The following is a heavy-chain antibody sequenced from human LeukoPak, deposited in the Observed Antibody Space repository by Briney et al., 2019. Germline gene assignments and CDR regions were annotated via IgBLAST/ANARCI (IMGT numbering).Heavy chain of an antibody. J-gene: IGHJ5*02. D-gene: IGHD2-2*01. Sequence: ASVKVSCKTSGGTFNNSAISWVRQAPGQGLEWLGGIMPLFGTAGYAQKFQGRVTITKDESTRTVYLELTSLTSDDTAVYYCARSYCSSTSCSRSPNWFDPWGQGTLVTVSS. CDR2: IMPLFGTA. CDR3: ARSYCSSTSCSRSPNWFDP. CDR1: GGTFNNSA. V-gene: IGHV1-69*05.